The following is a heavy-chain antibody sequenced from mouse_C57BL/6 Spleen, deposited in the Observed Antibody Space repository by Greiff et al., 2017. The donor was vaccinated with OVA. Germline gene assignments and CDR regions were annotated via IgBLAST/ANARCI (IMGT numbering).Heavy chain of an antibody. D-gene: IGHD4-1*02. J-gene: IGHJ4*01. V-gene: IGHV5-4*01. Sequence: EVQGVESGGGLVKPGGSLKLSCAASGFTFSSYAMSWVRQTPEKRLEWVATISDGGSYTYYPDNVKGRFTISRDNAKNNLYLQMSHLKSEDTAMYYCARSLANWDGGGYYAMDYWGQGTSVTVSS. CDR1: GFTFSSYA. CDR2: ISDGGSYT. CDR3: ARSLANWDGGGYYAMDY.